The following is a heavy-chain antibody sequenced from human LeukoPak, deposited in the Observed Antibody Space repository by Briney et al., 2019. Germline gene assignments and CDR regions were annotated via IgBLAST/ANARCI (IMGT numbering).Heavy chain of an antibody. J-gene: IGHJ5*02. CDR2: IYAGDSET. Sequence: NHGESLKISRKGSGYNFATYYIAWVRQMPGKDLQLMGTIYAGDSETRYSPSFQGQVTISVDKSITTAYLQWRSLKTSDTAIYYCARFHFSGPINWFDPWGQGTLVTVSS. D-gene: IGHD2-15*01. CDR1: GYNFATYY. V-gene: IGHV5-51*01. CDR3: ARFHFSGPINWFDP.